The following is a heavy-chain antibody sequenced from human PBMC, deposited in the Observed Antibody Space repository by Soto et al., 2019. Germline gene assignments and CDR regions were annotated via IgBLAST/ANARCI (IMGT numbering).Heavy chain of an antibody. CDR1: GYTFTSYY. Sequence: GASVEVSCKASGYTFTSYYMHWVRQAPGQGLEWMGIINPSGGSTSYAQKFQGRVTMTRDTSTSTVYMELSSLRSEDTAVYYCARDQGPAMVRGYYYYGMDVWGHGPTMTVYS. CDR3: ARDQGPAMVRGYYYYGMDV. V-gene: IGHV1-46*01. J-gene: IGHJ6*02. CDR2: INPSGGST. D-gene: IGHD5-18*01.